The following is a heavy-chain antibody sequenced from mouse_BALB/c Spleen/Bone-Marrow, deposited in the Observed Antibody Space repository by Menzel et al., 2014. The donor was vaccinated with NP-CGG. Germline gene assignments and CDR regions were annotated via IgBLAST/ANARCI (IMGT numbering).Heavy chain of an antibody. CDR3: ARYYGSSQAWFAY. Sequence: QVQLQQSGPGLVAPSQSLSITCTVSGFSLTSYGVHWVRQPPGKGLEWLGVIWAGGSTNYNSALMSRLSISKDNSKSQVFLKMNSLQTDDTAMYYCARYYGSSQAWFAYWGQGILVTVSA. CDR2: IWAGGST. D-gene: IGHD1-1*01. J-gene: IGHJ3*01. CDR1: GFSLTSYG. V-gene: IGHV2-9*02.